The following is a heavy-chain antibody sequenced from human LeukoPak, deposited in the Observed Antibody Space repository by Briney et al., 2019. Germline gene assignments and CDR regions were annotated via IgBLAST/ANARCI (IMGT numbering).Heavy chain of an antibody. CDR3: ARAPSEIGGYYPEYFRH. V-gene: IGHV3-74*01. J-gene: IGHJ1*01. CDR2: IKSDGRT. Sequence: GGSLRLSCAAAGFTFSSYWMHWVRQAPGKGLVWVSRIKSDGRTNYADSVKGRFTISRDNAKNTVSLQMNSLRAEDTGVYYCARAPSEIGGYYPEYFRHWGQGTLVTVSS. CDR1: GFTFSSYW. D-gene: IGHD3-22*01.